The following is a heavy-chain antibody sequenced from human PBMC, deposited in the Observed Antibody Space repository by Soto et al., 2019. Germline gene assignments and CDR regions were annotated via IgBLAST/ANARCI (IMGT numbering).Heavy chain of an antibody. D-gene: IGHD1-26*01. J-gene: IGHJ3*02. CDR1: GFTFSSYA. V-gene: IGHV3-23*01. CDR3: AKGQSYSPSEVFDI. Sequence: GSLRLSCAASGFTFSSYAISWVRQAPGKGLEWVSGIRGISGSTYYADSVKGRFTISRDNSKNTLYLQMNSLSAEDTAVYFCAKGQSYSPSEVFDIWGQGTMVTVSS. CDR2: IRGISGST.